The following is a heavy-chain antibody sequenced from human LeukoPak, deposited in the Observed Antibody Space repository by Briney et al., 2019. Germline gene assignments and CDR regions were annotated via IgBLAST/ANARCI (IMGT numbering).Heavy chain of an antibody. CDR1: GGSISSYY. V-gene: IGHV4-59*01. CDR3: ARAVRCSSTSCYFRGAFDI. D-gene: IGHD2-2*01. CDR2: IYYSGST. Sequence: SETLSLTCTVSGGSISSYYWSWIRQPPGKGLEWIGYIYYSGSTNYNPSLKSRVTISVDTSKNQFSLKLSSVTAADTAVYYCARAVRCSSTSCYFRGAFDIWGQGTMVTVSS. J-gene: IGHJ3*02.